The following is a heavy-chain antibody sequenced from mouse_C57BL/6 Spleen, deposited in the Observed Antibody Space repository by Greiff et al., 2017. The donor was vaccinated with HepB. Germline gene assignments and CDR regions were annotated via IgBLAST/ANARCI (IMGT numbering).Heavy chain of an antibody. D-gene: IGHD2-5*01. CDR1: GFTFSDYY. Sequence: EVHLVESEGGLVQPGSSMKLSCTASGFTFSDYYMAWVRQVPEKGLEWVANINYDGSSTYYLDSLKSRFIISRDNAKNILYLQMSSLKSEDTATYYCARDRSNYWYFDVWGTGTTVTVSS. V-gene: IGHV5-16*01. CDR3: ARDRSNYWYFDV. CDR2: INYDGSST. J-gene: IGHJ1*03.